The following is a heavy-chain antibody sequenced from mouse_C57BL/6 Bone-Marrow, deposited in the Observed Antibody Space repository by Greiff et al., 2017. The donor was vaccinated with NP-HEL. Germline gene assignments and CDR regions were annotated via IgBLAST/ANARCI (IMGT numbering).Heavy chain of an antibody. CDR3: ARPRLYAMDY. V-gene: IGHV1-81*01. CDR1: GYTFTSYG. J-gene: IGHJ4*01. D-gene: IGHD1-2*01. Sequence: QVQLQHSGAELARPGASVKLSCKASGYTFTSYGISWVKQRTGQGLEWIGEIYPRSGNTYYNEKFKGKATLTADKSSSTAYMELRSLTSEDSAVYFCARPRLYAMDYWGQGTSVTVSS. CDR2: IYPRSGNT.